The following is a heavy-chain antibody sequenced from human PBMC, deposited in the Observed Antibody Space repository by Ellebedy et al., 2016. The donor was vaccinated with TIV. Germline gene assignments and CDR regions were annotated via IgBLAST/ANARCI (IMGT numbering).Heavy chain of an antibody. D-gene: IGHD2-15*01. Sequence: GESLKISCAASGFTFSSYSINWVRQAPGKGLEWVSYIRSSISTIYYADSVKGRFTISRDNAKNSLYLQMNSLRDEDTAVYYCARCCSSGSCYYYYGMDVWGQGTTVTVSS. CDR2: IRSSISTI. CDR1: GFTFSSYS. V-gene: IGHV3-48*02. J-gene: IGHJ6*02. CDR3: ARCCSSGSCYYYYGMDV.